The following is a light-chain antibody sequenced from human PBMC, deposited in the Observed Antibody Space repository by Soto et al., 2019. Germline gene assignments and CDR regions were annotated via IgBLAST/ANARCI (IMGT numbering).Light chain of an antibody. V-gene: IGLV2-14*01. CDR2: EVN. CDR1: SSDVGYYNY. CDR3: NSYAGDIIRFV. J-gene: IGLJ1*01. Sequence: QSVLAQPASVSGSPGQSITISCTGTSSDVGYYNYVSWYRQHPGKAPRLMIYEVNNRPSGVSNRFSGSKSGNTASLTISGLQADDEADYYCNSYAGDIIRFVFGTGTKVTVL.